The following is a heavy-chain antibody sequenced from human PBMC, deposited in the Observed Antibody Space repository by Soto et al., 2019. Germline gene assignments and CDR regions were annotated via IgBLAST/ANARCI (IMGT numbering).Heavy chain of an antibody. CDR3: ARDRSSTSCYTPHYGMDV. J-gene: IGHJ6*02. CDR1: GFSVSGNY. D-gene: IGHD2-2*02. Sequence: GSLRLSCAASGFSVSGNYMSWVRQAPGKGLEWVSVIYSDGSTYHADSVKGRFTISRDNSKNMMYLQMNSLRAEDTAVYYCARDRSSTSCYTPHYGMDVWGHGTTVTVSS. V-gene: IGHV3-53*01. CDR2: IYSDGST.